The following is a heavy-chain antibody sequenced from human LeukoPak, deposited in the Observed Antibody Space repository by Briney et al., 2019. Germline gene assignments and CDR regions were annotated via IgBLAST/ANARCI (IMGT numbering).Heavy chain of an antibody. Sequence: GGSLRLSCSASRFTFNSYAMSLVRQAPGEGVEWVSAISGSGGSTYYADSVKGRFTISRDNSKNTLYLQMNSLRAEDTAVYYCAKDGLYDTGYSYYYYYGMDVWGQGTTVTVSS. J-gene: IGHJ6*02. D-gene: IGHD3-22*01. V-gene: IGHV3-23*01. CDR2: ISGSGGST. CDR3: AKDGLYDTGYSYYYYYGMDV. CDR1: RFTFNSYA.